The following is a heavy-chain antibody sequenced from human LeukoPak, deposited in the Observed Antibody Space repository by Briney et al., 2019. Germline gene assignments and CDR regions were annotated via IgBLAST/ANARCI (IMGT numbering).Heavy chain of an antibody. CDR2: ISGTGDRT. Sequence: GGSLRLSCAASGFPISTNGMSWVRQAPGKGLEWVSTISGTGDRTYYADSVKGRFTISRDNSKNTLFLQMNSLRAEDTAIYYCAKAYYGSGSYGWFDYWGQGTLVTVSS. D-gene: IGHD3-10*01. J-gene: IGHJ4*02. CDR3: AKAYYGSGSYGWFDY. CDR1: GFPISTNG. V-gene: IGHV3-23*01.